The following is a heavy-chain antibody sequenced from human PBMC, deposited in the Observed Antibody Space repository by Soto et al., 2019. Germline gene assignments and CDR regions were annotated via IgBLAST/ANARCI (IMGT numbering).Heavy chain of an antibody. V-gene: IGHV4-34*01. D-gene: IGHD3-3*01. J-gene: IGHJ5*02. CDR3: ARGAFTYYDFWSGYYKREYKWFDP. CDR2: INHGGST. CDR1: GGSFSGYY. Sequence: SETLSLTCAVYGGSFSGYYWSWIRQPPGKGLEWIGEINHGGSTNYNPSLKSRVTISVDTSKNQFSLKLSSVTAADTAVYYCARGAFTYYDFWSGYYKREYKWFDPWGQGTLVTVSS.